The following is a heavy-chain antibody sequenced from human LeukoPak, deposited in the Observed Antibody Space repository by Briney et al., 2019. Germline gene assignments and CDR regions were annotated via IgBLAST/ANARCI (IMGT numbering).Heavy chain of an antibody. CDR1: GFTFNMYA. CDR3: VKAKYQLIVDTFDV. Sequence: QPGGSLRLSCAASGFTFNMYAMNWVRQAPGKGLEWVPVISGGSDSTYYADSVKGRFIISRDNSKNTLFLQMNSLSVEDTAFYFCVKAKYQLIVDTFDVWGQGKMVIVSS. J-gene: IGHJ3*01. CDR2: ISGGSDST. D-gene: IGHD2-2*01. V-gene: IGHV3-23*01.